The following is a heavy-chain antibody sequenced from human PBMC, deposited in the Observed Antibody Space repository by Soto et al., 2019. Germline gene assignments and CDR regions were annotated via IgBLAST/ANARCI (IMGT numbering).Heavy chain of an antibody. CDR2: MNPNSGNT. J-gene: IGHJ4*02. CDR1: GYTFTSYD. Sequence: GASVKVSCKASGYTFTSYDINWVRQATGQGLEWMGWMNPNSGNTGYAQKFQGRVTMTRNTSISTAYMELSSLRSEDTAVYYCARGGGWELLPRSYYFDYWGQGTLVTVSS. CDR3: ARGGGWELLPRSYYFDY. V-gene: IGHV1-8*01. D-gene: IGHD1-26*01.